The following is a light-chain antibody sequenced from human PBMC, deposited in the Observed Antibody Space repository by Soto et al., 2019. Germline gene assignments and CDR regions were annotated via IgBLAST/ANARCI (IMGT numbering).Light chain of an antibody. J-gene: IGLJ1*01. CDR3: QSYESSLSGYG. Sequence: QSVLTQPPSVSEAPGQRVTISCTGSSSNIGAGYEAHWYQQVPGTAPKLLIYENNNRPSGVPDRFSGYKSGTSASLAITGLQDEDEAEYYCQSYESSLSGYGFGTGSKLTVL. V-gene: IGLV1-40*01. CDR1: SSNIGAGYE. CDR2: ENN.